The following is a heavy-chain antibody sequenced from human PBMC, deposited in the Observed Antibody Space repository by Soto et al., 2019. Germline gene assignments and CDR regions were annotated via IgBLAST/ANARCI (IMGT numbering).Heavy chain of an antibody. J-gene: IGHJ5*02. CDR2: INSEGRTT. Sequence: EVQLVESGGGLVQPGGSVRLSCVASGFTFSNYWMYWVRQAPGKGLVWVSRINSEGRTTTYADSVKGRFNISRDNAKNTLYLQMNSLTAEDTAVYHCARAVGSWSPRFDPWGQGTLVTVSS. CDR1: GFTFSNYW. D-gene: IGHD6-13*01. V-gene: IGHV3-74*01. CDR3: ARAVGSWSPRFDP.